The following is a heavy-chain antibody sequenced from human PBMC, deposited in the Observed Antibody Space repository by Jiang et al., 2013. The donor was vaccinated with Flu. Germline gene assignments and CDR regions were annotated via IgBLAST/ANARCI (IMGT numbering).Heavy chain of an antibody. CDR2: IYHSGST. Sequence: GSGLVKPSGTLSLTCAVSGGSISSSNWWSWVRQPPGKGLEWIGEIYHSGSTNYNPSLKSRVTISVDKSKNQFSLKLSSVTAADTAVYYCAGGDFLGIAVAGTFDYWGQGTPGHRLL. V-gene: IGHV4-4*02. D-gene: IGHD6-19*01. CDR1: GGSISSSNW. J-gene: IGHJ4*02. CDR3: AGGDFLGIAVAGTFDY.